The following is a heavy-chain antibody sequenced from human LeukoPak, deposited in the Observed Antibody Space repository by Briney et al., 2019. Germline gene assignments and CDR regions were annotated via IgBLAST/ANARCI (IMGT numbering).Heavy chain of an antibody. D-gene: IGHD1-26*01. CDR1: GFTFSYVW. V-gene: IGHV3-15*01. J-gene: IGHJ4*02. CDR2: IKSKRDGETT. CDR3: TTEYTYSYYFDF. Sequence: GGSLRLSCAAPGFTFSYVWMSWVRQVPGKGPEWVGRIKSKRDGETTDYTDPVKGRFTISRDDSKTTLYLQMNSLKTEDTAVYYCTTEYTYSYYFDFWGQGTLVTVSS.